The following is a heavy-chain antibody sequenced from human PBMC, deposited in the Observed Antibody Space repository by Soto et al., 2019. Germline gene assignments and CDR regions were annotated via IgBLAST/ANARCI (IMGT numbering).Heavy chain of an antibody. D-gene: IGHD4-17*01. V-gene: IGHV3-9*01. CDR2: ISWNSGSI. J-gene: IGHJ6*02. CDR3: AKDRYGDYGEGGMDV. CDR1: GFTFDDYA. Sequence: EVQLVESGGGLVQPGRSLRLSCAASGFTFDDYAMHWVRQAPGKGLEWVSGISWNSGSIGYADYVKGRFTISRHNAKNSLYLQMNSLRAEDTALYYCAKDRYGDYGEGGMDVWGQGTTVTVSS.